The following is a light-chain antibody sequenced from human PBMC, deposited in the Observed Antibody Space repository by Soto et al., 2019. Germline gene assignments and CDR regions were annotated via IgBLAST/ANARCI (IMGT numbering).Light chain of an antibody. V-gene: IGKV3-11*01. J-gene: IGKJ5*01. CDR1: QSVSSSS. CDR3: QQRSNWPPIT. CDR2: DAS. Sequence: EIVLTRSPGTLSLSPLEIAARAFMASQSVSSSSLAWYQKRPGQAPRLLIHDASHRAAGIPARFSGSGFGTDFTLTISSLEPEHAAVYYCQQRSNWPPITFGQGTRLEIK.